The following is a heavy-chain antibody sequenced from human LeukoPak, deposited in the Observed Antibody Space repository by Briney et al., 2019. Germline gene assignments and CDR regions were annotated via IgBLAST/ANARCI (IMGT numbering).Heavy chain of an antibody. CDR3: ARGPRGDVVVPDASTFDP. V-gene: IGHV1-2*02. CDR2: INPNSGGT. J-gene: IGHJ5*02. CDR1: GYTFTGYY. Sequence: ASVKVSCKASGYTFTGYYMHWVRQAPGQGLEWMGWINPNSGGTNYAQKFQSRVTMTRDTSISTAYMELRSLRSDDTAVYYCARGPRGDVVVPDASTFDPWGQGTLVTVSS. D-gene: IGHD2-2*01.